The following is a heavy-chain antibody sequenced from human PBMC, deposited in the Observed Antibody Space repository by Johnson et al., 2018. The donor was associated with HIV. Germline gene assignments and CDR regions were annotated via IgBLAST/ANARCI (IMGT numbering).Heavy chain of an antibody. CDR3: ARNLRQLDPDAFDI. D-gene: IGHD6-13*01. J-gene: IGHJ3*02. CDR2: ISYDGSNK. CDR1: GFTFSSYG. Sequence: QVQLVESGGGVVQPGRSLRLSCAASGFTFSSYGMHWVRQAPGKGLEWVAVISYDGSNKYYADSVKGRFTISRDNSKNTLYLQMGSLRAEDMAVYYCARNLRQLDPDAFDIWGQGTMVTVSS. V-gene: IGHV3-30*03.